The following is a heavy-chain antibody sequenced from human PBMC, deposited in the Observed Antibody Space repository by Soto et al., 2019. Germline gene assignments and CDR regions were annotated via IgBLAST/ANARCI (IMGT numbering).Heavy chain of an antibody. CDR2: ISGSGGST. CDR1: GFTFSSYA. D-gene: IGHD1-26*01. CDR3: ARRGSGSYYDY. V-gene: IGHV3-23*01. J-gene: IGHJ4*02. Sequence: EVQLLESGGGLVQPGGSLRLSFAASGFTFSSYAMRWVRQAPVKGLEWVSAISGSGGSTYYADSVKGRFTISRDNSKNTLYLQMNSLRAEDTAVYYCARRGSGSYYDYWGQGILVTVSS.